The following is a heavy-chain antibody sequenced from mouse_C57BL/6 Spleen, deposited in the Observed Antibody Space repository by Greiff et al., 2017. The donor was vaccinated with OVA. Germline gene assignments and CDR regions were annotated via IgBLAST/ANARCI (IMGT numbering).Heavy chain of an antibody. CDR1: GYTFTSYG. Sequence: VKLQESGAELARPGASVKLSCKASGYTFTSYGISWVKQRTGQGLEWIGEIYPRSGNTYYNEKFKGKATLTADKSSSTAYMELRSLTSEDSAVYFCARSGDYGSSDWFAYWGQGTLVTVSA. J-gene: IGHJ3*01. V-gene: IGHV1-81*01. CDR2: IYPRSGNT. CDR3: ARSGDYGSSDWFAY. D-gene: IGHD1-1*01.